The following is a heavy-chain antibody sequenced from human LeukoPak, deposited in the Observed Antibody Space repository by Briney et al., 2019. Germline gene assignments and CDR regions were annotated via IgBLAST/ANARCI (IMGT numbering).Heavy chain of an antibody. Sequence: ASVKVSCKASGYTFTGHYVHWVRQAPGRGLEWMGWINGNTGDTNYAQRFQGRVTMIRETSICTMYMELSRLRSDDTAVYYCAREYSSSLFDYWGQGTLVTVSS. CDR2: INGNTGDT. CDR1: GYTFTGHY. D-gene: IGHD6-13*01. J-gene: IGHJ4*02. CDR3: AREYSSSLFDY. V-gene: IGHV1-2*02.